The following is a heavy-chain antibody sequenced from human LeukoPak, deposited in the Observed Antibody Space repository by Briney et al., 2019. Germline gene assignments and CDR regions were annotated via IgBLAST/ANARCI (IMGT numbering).Heavy chain of an antibody. CDR3: ARDKQHSYGRYFDH. CDR2: MQSTGNS. Sequence: SETLSLTCTVSGDSISTYHWNWIRKPPGKGLEWIGYMQSTGNSKYNPSLRSRVIMFIDTSKSQVALILSSVTAADTAVYYCARDKQHSYGRYFDHWGQGALVTVSS. D-gene: IGHD3-16*01. V-gene: IGHV4-59*01. CDR1: GDSISTYH. J-gene: IGHJ4*02.